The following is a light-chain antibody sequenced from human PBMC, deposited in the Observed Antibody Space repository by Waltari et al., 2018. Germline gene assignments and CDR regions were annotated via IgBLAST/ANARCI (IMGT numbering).Light chain of an antibody. CDR1: TGAVTSGHY. Sequence: QAVVTQEPSLTVSPGGTVTLTCGSSTGAVTSGHYPDWFQQKPGQAPRTLIYDTSNKHSWTPARFSGSLLGGKAALTLSGAQPEDEAEYSCLLYYGGARVFGGGTRLTVL. CDR3: LLYYGGARV. CDR2: DTS. J-gene: IGLJ3*02. V-gene: IGLV7-46*01.